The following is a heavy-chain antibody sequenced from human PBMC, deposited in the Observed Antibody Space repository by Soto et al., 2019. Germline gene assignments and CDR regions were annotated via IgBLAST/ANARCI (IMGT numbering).Heavy chain of an antibody. CDR2: ISAYNGNT. D-gene: IGHD6-6*01. Sequence: ASVKVSCKASGYTFTSYGISWVRQAPGQGLEWMGWISAYNGNTNYAQKLQGRVTMTTDTSTSTAYMELRSLRSDDTAVYYCARAYSSSHYYYYYMDVWGKGTTITVSS. CDR1: GYTFTSYG. J-gene: IGHJ6*03. V-gene: IGHV1-18*01. CDR3: ARAYSSSHYYYYYMDV.